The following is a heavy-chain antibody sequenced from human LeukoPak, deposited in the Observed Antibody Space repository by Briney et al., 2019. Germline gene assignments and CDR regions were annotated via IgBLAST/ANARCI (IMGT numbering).Heavy chain of an antibody. CDR1: GFTVSSNY. J-gene: IGHJ4*02. D-gene: IGHD3-22*01. CDR2: IYSGGST. Sequence: GGSLRLSCAASGFTVSSNYMSWVRQAPGKGLEWVSVIYSGGSTYYADSVKGRLTISRDNSKNTVYLQMNSLRAEDTAVYYCARDLNYDSAYWGQGTLVTVSS. V-gene: IGHV3-53*01. CDR3: ARDLNYDSAY.